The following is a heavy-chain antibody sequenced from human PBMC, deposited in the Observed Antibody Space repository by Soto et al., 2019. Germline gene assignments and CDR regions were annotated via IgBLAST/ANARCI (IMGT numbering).Heavy chain of an antibody. V-gene: IGHV2-5*02. Sequence: SGPTLVNPTQTLTLTCTFSGFSLSTTGVGVGWIRQPPGKALECLALIYWDDDKRYNPSLKSSLTIAKDTSKNQVVLTMTNMDPVDTATYYCGHRRGPYNNWYDGDFDYWGQGILVTVSS. CDR1: GFSLSTTGVG. CDR2: IYWDDDK. J-gene: IGHJ4*02. D-gene: IGHD1-1*01. CDR3: GHRRGPYNNWYDGDFDY.